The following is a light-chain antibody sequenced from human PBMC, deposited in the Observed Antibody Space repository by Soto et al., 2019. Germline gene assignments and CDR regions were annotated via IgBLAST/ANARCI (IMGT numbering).Light chain of an antibody. CDR1: QSVSSSY. Sequence: EIVLTQSPGTLSLSPGERATLSCRASQSVSSSYLAWYQQKPGQAPRLLIYGASSRATGIPDRFSGSGSGTDFTLTISRLEPEEFAVYYCQQYGSSRRWTFGQGTKVEIK. CDR2: GAS. J-gene: IGKJ1*01. V-gene: IGKV3-20*01. CDR3: QQYGSSRRWT.